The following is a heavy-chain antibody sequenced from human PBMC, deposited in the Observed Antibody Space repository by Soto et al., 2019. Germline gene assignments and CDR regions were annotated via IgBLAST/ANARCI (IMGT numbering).Heavy chain of an antibody. CDR2: ISYDGSNK. J-gene: IGHJ6*02. CDR3: ARVRGSDYGDYQDYYYYGMDV. D-gene: IGHD4-17*01. Sequence: GGSLRLSCAASGFTFSSYAMHWVRQAPGKGLEWVAVISYDGSNKYYADSVKGRFTISRDNSKNTLYLQMNSLRAEDTAVYYCARVRGSDYGDYQDYYYYGMDVWGQGTTVTVSS. CDR1: GFTFSSYA. V-gene: IGHV3-30-3*01.